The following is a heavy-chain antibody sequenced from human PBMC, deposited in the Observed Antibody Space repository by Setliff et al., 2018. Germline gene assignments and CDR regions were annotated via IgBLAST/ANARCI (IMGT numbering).Heavy chain of an antibody. V-gene: IGHV1-24*01. CDR3: ATGFLRYDILTGYYQRPHYFGY. D-gene: IGHD3-9*01. CDR1: GSTVTESS. Sequence: ASVKVSCKVSGSTVTESSMHWVRQAPGKGLEWMGGFDPEDGERIYAQHFQGRLTMTEDTSTDTAYMELSSLRSEDTAVYYCATGFLRYDILTGYYQRPHYFGYWGQGTQVTVSS. J-gene: IGHJ4*02. CDR2: FDPEDGER.